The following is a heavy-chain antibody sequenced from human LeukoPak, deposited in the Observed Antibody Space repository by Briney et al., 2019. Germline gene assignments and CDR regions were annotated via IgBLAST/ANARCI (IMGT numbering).Heavy chain of an antibody. CDR3: ARGRRIAVAVSAFDI. D-gene: IGHD6-19*01. CDR1: GFTFSSYS. Sequence: PGGSLRLSCAASGFTFSSYSMNWVRQAPGKGLEWVSSISSSSSYIYYADSVKGRFTISRDNAKNSLYLQMNSLRAEDTAVYYCARGRRIAVAVSAFDIWGQGTMVTVSS. J-gene: IGHJ3*02. V-gene: IGHV3-21*01. CDR2: ISSSSSYI.